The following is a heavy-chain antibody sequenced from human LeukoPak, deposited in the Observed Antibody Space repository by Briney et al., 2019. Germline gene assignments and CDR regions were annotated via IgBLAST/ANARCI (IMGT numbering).Heavy chain of an antibody. V-gene: IGHV4-30-4*01. J-gene: IGHJ4*02. Sequence: SETLSLTCTVSGGSISSGDYYWSWIRQPPGKGLEWIGYIYYSGSTYYNPSLKSRVTISVDTSKNQLSLKLSSVTAADTAVYYCARSGYDYYFDYWGQGALVTVSS. D-gene: IGHD5-12*01. CDR2: IYYSGST. CDR3: ARSGYDYYFDY. CDR1: GGSISSGDYY.